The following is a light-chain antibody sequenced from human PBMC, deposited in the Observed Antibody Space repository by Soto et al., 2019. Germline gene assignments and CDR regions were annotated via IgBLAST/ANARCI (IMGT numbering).Light chain of an antibody. CDR3: QKYNSAPRT. Sequence: DIQMTQSPSSLSASVGDRVTITCRASQGISNYLAWYQQKPGKVPKLLIYAASTLQSGVTSRFSGSGSGTDFTLTISSLQHEDVATYYCQKYNSAPRTFCQGTKVEIK. CDR2: AAS. V-gene: IGKV1-27*01. J-gene: IGKJ1*01. CDR1: QGISNY.